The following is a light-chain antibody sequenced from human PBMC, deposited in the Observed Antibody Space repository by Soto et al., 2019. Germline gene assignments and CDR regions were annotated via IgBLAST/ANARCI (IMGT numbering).Light chain of an antibody. J-gene: IGKJ4*01. V-gene: IGKV3-11*01. Sequence: DTELTLSPGTLSLSPGEGATLSCRASQSLRSRYLAWYQQKPGQAPRLLIYGVSNRATGIPARFSGSGSGTDFTLTISSLEPEDFAVYYCQQRRNWPNTFGGGTKVEIK. CDR3: QQRRNWPNT. CDR2: GVS. CDR1: QSLRSRY.